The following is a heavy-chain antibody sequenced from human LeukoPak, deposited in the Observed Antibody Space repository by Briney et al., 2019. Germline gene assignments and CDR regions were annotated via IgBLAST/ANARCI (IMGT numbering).Heavy chain of an antibody. CDR2: ISHSGST. Sequence: SETLSLTCAVSGYSISSGYYWGWIRQPPGKGLEWIGSISHSGSTYHNPSLKSRLTISVDTSKTQVSLKLSSVTAADTAVYYCARHPAASYYDFWSGYPNYYYYMDVWGKGTTVTVSS. D-gene: IGHD3-3*01. J-gene: IGHJ6*03. CDR3: ARHPAASYYDFWSGYPNYYYYMDV. V-gene: IGHV4-38-2*01. CDR1: GYSISSGYY.